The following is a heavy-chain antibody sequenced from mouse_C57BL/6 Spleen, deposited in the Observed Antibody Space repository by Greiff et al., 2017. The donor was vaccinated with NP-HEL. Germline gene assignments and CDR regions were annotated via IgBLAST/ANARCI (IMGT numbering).Heavy chain of an antibody. V-gene: IGHV1-42*01. J-gene: IGHJ2*01. Sequence: EVKLQESGPELVKPGASVKISCKASGYSFTGYYMNWVKQSPEKSLEWIGEINPSTGGTTYNQKFKAKATLTVDKSSSTAYMQLKSLTSEDSAVYYCARSYYSNYVDFWGQGTTLTVSS. D-gene: IGHD2-5*01. CDR3: ARSYYSNYVDF. CDR1: GYSFTGYY. CDR2: INPSTGGT.